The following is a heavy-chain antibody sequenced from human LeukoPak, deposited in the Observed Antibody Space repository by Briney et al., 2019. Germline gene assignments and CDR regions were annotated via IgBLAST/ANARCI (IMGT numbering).Heavy chain of an antibody. D-gene: IGHD3-22*01. Sequence: ASVTVSCKTSGYTFTSYGISWVRQAPGQGLEWMGWISAYNGNTNYVQKFQGRVTMTTDTSTSTAYMELRSLRSDDTAVYYCARDVRGIVGMDYFDYWGQGTLVTVSS. CDR1: GYTFTSYG. CDR2: ISAYNGNT. J-gene: IGHJ4*02. CDR3: ARDVRGIVGMDYFDY. V-gene: IGHV1-18*01.